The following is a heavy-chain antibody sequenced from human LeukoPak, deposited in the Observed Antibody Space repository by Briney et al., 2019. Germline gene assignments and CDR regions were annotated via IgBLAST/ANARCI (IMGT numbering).Heavy chain of an antibody. D-gene: IGHD2/OR15-2a*01. CDR2: IYSGGST. J-gene: IGHJ3*02. V-gene: IGHV3-53*01. CDR3: ASLSMAMAFDI. CDR1: GFTVSSKD. Sequence: PGGSLRLSCAASGFTVSSKDMSWVRQAPGKGLERVSVIYSGGSTYYADSVKGRFTISRDNSKNTLYLQMNSLRAGDTAVYYCASLSMAMAFDIWGQGTMVTVSS.